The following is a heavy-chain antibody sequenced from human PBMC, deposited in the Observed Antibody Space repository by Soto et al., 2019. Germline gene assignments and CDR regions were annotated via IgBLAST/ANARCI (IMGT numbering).Heavy chain of an antibody. D-gene: IGHD6-13*01. Sequence: SETLSLTCTVSGGSISSSSYYWGWIRQPPGKGLEWIGSIYYSGSTYYNPSLKSRVTISVDTFKNQFSLKLSSVTAADTAVYYCARGAAGSFYYYGMDVWGQGTTVT. CDR2: IYYSGST. CDR1: GGSISSSSYY. J-gene: IGHJ6*02. V-gene: IGHV4-39*01. CDR3: ARGAAGSFYYYGMDV.